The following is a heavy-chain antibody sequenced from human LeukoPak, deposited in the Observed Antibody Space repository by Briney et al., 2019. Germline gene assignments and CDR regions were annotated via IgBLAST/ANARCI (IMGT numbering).Heavy chain of an antibody. J-gene: IGHJ3*02. CDR3: ARGRYCSADICSGGDAFDI. D-gene: IGHD2-15*01. CDR2: IHTRGST. CDR1: GGSLNNYY. Sequence: SETLSLTCTVSGGSLNNYYWSWIRQPAGKGLEWIGRIHTRGSTNYNPSLKSRVTMSVDTSKNQFSLKLSSVTAADTAVYYCARGRYCSADICSGGDAFDIWGQGTMVSVSS. V-gene: IGHV4-4*07.